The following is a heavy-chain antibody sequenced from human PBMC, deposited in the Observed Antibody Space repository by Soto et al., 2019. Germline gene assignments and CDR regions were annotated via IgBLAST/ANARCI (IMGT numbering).Heavy chain of an antibody. CDR3: AREDTRWFDP. V-gene: IGHV4-59*01. CDR1: DGSIRSYY. D-gene: IGHD3-3*01. Sequence: SETLSLTCTVSDGSIRSYYWSWIRQPPGKGLEWIGYIYQSGTTTYNPSLKSRVTMSIDTSKNQVSLKLSSLTAADTAVYYCAREDTRWFDPWGQGTLATVSS. CDR2: IYQSGTT. J-gene: IGHJ5*02.